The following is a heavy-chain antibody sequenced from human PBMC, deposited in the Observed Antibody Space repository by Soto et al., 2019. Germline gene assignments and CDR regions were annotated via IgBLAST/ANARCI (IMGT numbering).Heavy chain of an antibody. D-gene: IGHD6-19*01. CDR2: ISAYNGNT. CDR3: ASGGCQDYSSGWWSFDY. J-gene: IGHJ4*02. Sequence: ASGKVSCKASCYTSTSYENSWVRQAPAQGPEWMGSISAYNGNTNYAQKLQGRVTMTTDTSTRTAYMELRSLRSDDTAVYYCASGGCQDYSSGWWSFDYWCQGTLVTVSS. V-gene: IGHV1-18*01. CDR1: CYTSTSYE.